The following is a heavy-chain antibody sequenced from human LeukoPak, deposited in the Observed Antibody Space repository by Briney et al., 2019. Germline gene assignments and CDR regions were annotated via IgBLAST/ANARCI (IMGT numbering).Heavy chain of an antibody. CDR2: IYYIGST. Sequence: PSETLSLTCTVSGGSISSYFWTWLRQPPGKGLEWIGYIYYIGSTNYNPSLKSRVTVSVDTSKNQFSLRLSSVTAADTAVYYCASTRRDGYPSDYWGQGTLVTVSS. CDR3: ASTRRDGYPSDY. D-gene: IGHD5-24*01. J-gene: IGHJ4*02. V-gene: IGHV4-59*01. CDR1: GGSISSYF.